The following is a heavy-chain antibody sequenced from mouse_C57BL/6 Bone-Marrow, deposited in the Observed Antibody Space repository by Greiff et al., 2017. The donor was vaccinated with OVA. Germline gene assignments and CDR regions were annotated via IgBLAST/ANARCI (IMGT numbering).Heavy chain of an antibody. D-gene: IGHD4-1*01. CDR2: IWSGGST. J-gene: IGHJ4*01. CDR1: GFSLTSYG. CDR3: ARRRIHWSYYYAMDY. Sequence: VQLQQSGPALVQPSQSLSITCTVSGFSLTSYGVHWVRQSPGKGLEWLGVIWSGGSTDYNAAFISRLSISKDNSKSQVFFKMNSLQADDTAIYYCARRRIHWSYYYAMDYWGQGTSVTVSS. V-gene: IGHV2-2*01.